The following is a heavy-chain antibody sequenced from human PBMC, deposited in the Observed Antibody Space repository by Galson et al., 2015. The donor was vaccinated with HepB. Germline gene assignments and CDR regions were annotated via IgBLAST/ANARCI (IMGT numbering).Heavy chain of an antibody. CDR3: AFDSSGYYLDAFDI. V-gene: IGHV4-59*01. CDR1: GGSISSYY. D-gene: IGHD3-22*01. CDR2: IYYSGST. J-gene: IGHJ3*02. Sequence: TLSLTCTVSGGSISSYYWSWIRQPPGKGLEWIGYIYYSGSTNYNPSLKSRVTISVDTSKNQFSLKLSSVTAADTAVYYCAFDSSGYYLDAFDIWGQGTMVTVSS.